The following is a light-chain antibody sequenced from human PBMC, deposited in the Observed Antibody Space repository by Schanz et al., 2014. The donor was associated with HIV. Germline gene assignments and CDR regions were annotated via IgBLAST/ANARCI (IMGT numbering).Light chain of an antibody. Sequence: EIVLTQSPGTLSLSPGERATLSCRASQSVSSSYLAWYQQKPGQAPRLVMYDAATRATGIPARFSGSRSGTEFTLTISSLQSDDFAIYYCQQYNRWWTFGQGTKVEMK. J-gene: IGKJ1*01. V-gene: IGKV3-15*01. CDR3: QQYNRWWT. CDR2: DAA. CDR1: QSVSSSY.